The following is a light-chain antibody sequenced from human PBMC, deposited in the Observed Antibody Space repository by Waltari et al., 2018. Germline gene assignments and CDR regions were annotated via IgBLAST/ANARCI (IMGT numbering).Light chain of an antibody. CDR2: GAS. CDR1: QGIGNS. V-gene: IGKV1-16*01. CDR3: QQSSRYPLT. Sequence: DIQMTQSPYSLSASVGDSVAITCRASQGIGNSLAWFQHKPGEAPKSLIYGASRLQNGVPSRFGGSGYGTEFTLTITSLQPEDFATYYCQQSSRYPLTFGQGTKLEIK. J-gene: IGKJ2*01.